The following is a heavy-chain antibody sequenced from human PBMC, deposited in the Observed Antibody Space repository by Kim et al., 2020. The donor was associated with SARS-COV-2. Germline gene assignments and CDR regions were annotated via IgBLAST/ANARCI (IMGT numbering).Heavy chain of an antibody. CDR1: GFTFSAYG. D-gene: IGHD3-10*01. CDR3: AKRHVSGSYYLDQ. Sequence: GGSLRLSCAASGFTFSAYGMTWVRQAPGKELEWVSMISSGNGGTIYYADPVKGRFTISKDNSRNTVYLQMDSLRAEDTAVYYCAKRHVSGSYYLDQWGQGTLVTVSS. V-gene: IGHV3-23*01. J-gene: IGHJ4*02. CDR2: ISSGNGGTI.